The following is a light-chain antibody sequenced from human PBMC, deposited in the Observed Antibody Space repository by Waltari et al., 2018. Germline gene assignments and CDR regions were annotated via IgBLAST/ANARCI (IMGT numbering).Light chain of an antibody. CDR2: TSS. J-gene: IGKJ2*01. CDR3: QQLNTYPYT. Sequence: QLTQSPSSLSASVGDRVTITCRASQDINTYLAWYQLKPGKAPKLLISTSSTLQTGVPSRFSGSGSGPDFTLTITSLQPEDLATYYCQQLNTYPYTFGQGTKLELK. CDR1: QDINTY. V-gene: IGKV1-9*01.